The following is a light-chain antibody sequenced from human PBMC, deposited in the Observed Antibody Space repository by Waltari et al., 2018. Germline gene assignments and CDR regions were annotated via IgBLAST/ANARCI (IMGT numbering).Light chain of an antibody. CDR3: QQRSTWPLT. Sequence: EIVLTQSPVTLSLSPGERATLSCRASQSVGSYLAWYQQKAGQAPSLLIYDASNGATGIPARFSGSGSGTDFTLTISSLEPEDFAIYYCQQRSTWPLTFGGGSKVEI. V-gene: IGKV3-11*01. CDR2: DAS. CDR1: QSVGSY. J-gene: IGKJ4*01.